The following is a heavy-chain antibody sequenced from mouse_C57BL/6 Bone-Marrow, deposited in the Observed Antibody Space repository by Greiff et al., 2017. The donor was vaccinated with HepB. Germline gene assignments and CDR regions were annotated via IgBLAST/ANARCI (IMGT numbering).Heavy chain of an antibody. CDR3: ARWDWFAY. J-gene: IGHJ3*01. CDR1: GYSFTGYY. CDR2: INPSTGGT. Sequence: VQLQQSGPELVKPGASVKISCKASGYSFTGYYMNWVKQSPEKILEWIGEINPSTGGTTYNQKFKAKATLTVVKSSSTAYMQHKSLTTEDSAVYYLARWDWFAYWGQGTLVTVSA. V-gene: IGHV1-42*01. D-gene: IGHD4-1*01.